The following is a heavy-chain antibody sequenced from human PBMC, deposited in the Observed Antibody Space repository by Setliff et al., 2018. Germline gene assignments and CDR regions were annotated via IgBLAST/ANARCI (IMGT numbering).Heavy chain of an antibody. D-gene: IGHD5-12*01. J-gene: IGHJ3*02. Sequence: GESLKISCKGSGYSFTSYWIGWVRQMPGKGLEWMGIIYPGDSDTRYSPSFQGQVTISADKSISTAYLQWSSLKASDTAIYYCARNRVALYDAFDIWGQGTTVTRLL. CDR2: IYPGDSDT. CDR3: ARNRVALYDAFDI. V-gene: IGHV5-51*01. CDR1: GYSFTSYW.